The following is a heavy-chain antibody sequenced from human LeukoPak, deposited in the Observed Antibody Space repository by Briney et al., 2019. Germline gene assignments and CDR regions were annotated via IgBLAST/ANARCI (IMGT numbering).Heavy chain of an antibody. CDR2: IISSGSTI. V-gene: IGHV3-48*03. J-gene: IGHJ4*02. CDR1: GFTFSSYE. D-gene: IGHD3-22*01. CDR3: ARDLTYDSSGYYARNFGY. Sequence: GGSLRLSCAASGFTFSSYEMNWVRQAPGQGLEWVSYIISSGSTISYADSVKGRFTISRDNAKNSLYLQMNSLRAEDTAVYYCARDLTYDSSGYYARNFGYWGQGTLVTVSS.